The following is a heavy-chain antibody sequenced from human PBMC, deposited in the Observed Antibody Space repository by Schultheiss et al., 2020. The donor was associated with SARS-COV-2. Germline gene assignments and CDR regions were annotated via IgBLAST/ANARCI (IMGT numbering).Heavy chain of an antibody. CDR2: INNDGGDT. Sequence: GGSLRLSCAASGFTFSSYAMSWVRQAPGKGLVWVSRINNDGGDTTYADSVKGRFTTYRNNAKNTLYLQMNSLRVDDTAVYYCARASGVYDYWGQGTLVTVSS. CDR1: GFTFSSYA. CDR3: ARASGVYDY. V-gene: IGHV3-74*01. J-gene: IGHJ4*02. D-gene: IGHD5/OR15-5a*01.